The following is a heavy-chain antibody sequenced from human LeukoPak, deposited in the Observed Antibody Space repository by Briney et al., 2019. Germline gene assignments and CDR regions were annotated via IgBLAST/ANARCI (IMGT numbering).Heavy chain of an antibody. CDR2: ISATGGNT. J-gene: IGHJ6*02. Sequence: GGSLRLSCAASGFTFNNYAMTWVRQAPGKGLEWASLISATGGNTYYADSAKGRFTISRDNSKNTLSLQMNSLRAEDTAVYYCAKDVRVGGGGMDVWGQGIPVTVSS. CDR1: GFTFNNYA. D-gene: IGHD1-26*01. V-gene: IGHV3-23*01. CDR3: AKDVRVGGGGMDV.